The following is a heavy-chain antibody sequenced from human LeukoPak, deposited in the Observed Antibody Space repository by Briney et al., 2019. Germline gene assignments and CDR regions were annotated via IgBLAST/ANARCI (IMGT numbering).Heavy chain of an antibody. D-gene: IGHD1-26*01. J-gene: IGHJ4*02. V-gene: IGHV3-53*01. CDR1: GFTVSSHY. CDR3: ARAIVGTTTRIVEVWDY. CDR2: IYSSGST. Sequence: GGSLRLSCAASGFTVSSHYMSWVRQAPGKGLEWVSVIYSSGSTYYSDSVKGRFTISRDNSKNTLYFQMNSLRAEDTAVYYCARAIVGTTTRIVEVWDYWGQGTLVTVSS.